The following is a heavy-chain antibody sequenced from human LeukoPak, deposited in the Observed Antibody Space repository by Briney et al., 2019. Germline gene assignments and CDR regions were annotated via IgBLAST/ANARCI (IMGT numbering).Heavy chain of an antibody. CDR1: GGSFSSGGYY. CDR2: ISYSGGT. J-gene: IGHJ4*02. D-gene: IGHD1-26*01. V-gene: IGHV4-31*03. CDR3: VRDSGSYYFDY. Sequence: SQTLSLTCTVSGGSFSSGGYYWSWIRQHPGKGLEWIGYISYSGGTHYNPSLKSRVTISVDTSKNQFSLKLSSVTAADTAVYYCVRDSGSYYFDYWGQGTLVTVSS.